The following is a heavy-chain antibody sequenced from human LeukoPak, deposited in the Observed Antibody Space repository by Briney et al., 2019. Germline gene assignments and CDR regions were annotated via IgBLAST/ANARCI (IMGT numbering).Heavy chain of an antibody. CDR3: ARASEEDPYYYYYGMDV. Sequence: GRSLRLSCAASGFTFSSYAMHWVRQAPGKGLEWVAVISYDGSNKYYVDSVKGRFTISRDNSKNTLYLQMNSLRAEDTAVYYCARASEEDPYYYYYGMDVWGQGTTVTVSS. CDR2: ISYDGSNK. J-gene: IGHJ6*02. CDR1: GFTFSSYA. V-gene: IGHV3-30-3*01.